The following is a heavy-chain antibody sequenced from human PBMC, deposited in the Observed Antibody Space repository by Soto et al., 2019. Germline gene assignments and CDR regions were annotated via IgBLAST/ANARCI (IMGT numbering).Heavy chain of an antibody. Sequence: QVQLVQSGAGVKKPGASVKVPCKASGYTFTSYDINWVRQATGQGLEWMGWMNPNSGNTGYAQKFQGRVTMTRNTSISTAYMELSSLRSEDTAVYYCARARQTAYYYYYGMDVWGQGTTVTVSS. V-gene: IGHV1-8*01. CDR2: MNPNSGNT. D-gene: IGHD1-1*01. J-gene: IGHJ6*02. CDR1: GYTFTSYD. CDR3: ARARQTAYYYYYGMDV.